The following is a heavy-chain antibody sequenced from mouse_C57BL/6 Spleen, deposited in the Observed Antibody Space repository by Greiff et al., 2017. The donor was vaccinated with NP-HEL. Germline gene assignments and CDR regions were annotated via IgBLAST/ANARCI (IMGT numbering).Heavy chain of an antibody. V-gene: IGHV1-54*01. J-gene: IGHJ2*01. D-gene: IGHD4-1*01. CDR3: ARGKLGPFDY. CDR1: GYAFTNYL. Sequence: VKLMESGAELVRPGTSVKVSCKASGYAFTNYLIEWVKQRPGQGLEWIGVINPGSGGTNYNEKFKGKATLTADKSSSTAYMQLSSLTSEDSAVYFCARGKLGPFDYWGQGTTLTVSS. CDR2: INPGSGGT.